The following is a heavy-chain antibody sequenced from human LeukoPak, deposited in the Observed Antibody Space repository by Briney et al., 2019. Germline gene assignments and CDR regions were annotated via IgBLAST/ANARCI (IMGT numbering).Heavy chain of an antibody. CDR1: GGSISSGDYY. CDR3: GLFTARLPGTDYYYYYGMDV. D-gene: IGHD6-25*01. J-gene: IGHJ6*02. V-gene: IGHV4-30-4*01. Sequence: SETLSLTCTVSGGSISSGDYYWSWIRQPPGKGLEWIGYIYYSGSTYYNPSLKSRVTISVDTSKNQFSLKLSSVTAADTAVYYCGLFTARLPGTDYYYYYGMDVWGQGTTVTVSS. CDR2: IYYSGST.